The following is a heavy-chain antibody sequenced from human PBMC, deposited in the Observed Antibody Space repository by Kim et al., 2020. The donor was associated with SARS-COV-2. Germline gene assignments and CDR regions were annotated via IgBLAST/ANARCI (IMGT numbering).Heavy chain of an antibody. J-gene: IGHJ6*02. CDR1: GFTFSSYA. Sequence: GGSLRLSCAASGFTFSSYAMHWVRQAPGKGLEWVAVISYDGSNKYYADSVKGRFTISRDNSKNTLYLQMNSLRAEDTAVYYCARDQVWESTKNYDFWSGYYGSYGMDVWGQGTTVTVSS. D-gene: IGHD3-3*01. V-gene: IGHV3-30-3*01. CDR3: ARDQVWESTKNYDFWSGYYGSYGMDV. CDR2: ISYDGSNK.